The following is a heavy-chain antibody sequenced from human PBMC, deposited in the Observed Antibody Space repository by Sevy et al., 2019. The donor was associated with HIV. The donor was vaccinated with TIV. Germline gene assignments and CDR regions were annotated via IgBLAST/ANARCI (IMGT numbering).Heavy chain of an antibody. V-gene: IGHV3-7*01. D-gene: IGHD3-10*01. CDR1: GFTFSSYW. J-gene: IGHJ6*02. Sequence: GGYLRLSCAASGFTFSSYWMSWVRQAPGKGLEWVANIKQDGSEKYYVDSVKGRFTISRDNAKNSLYLQMNSLRAEDTAVYYCARDPWFGDNSGMDVWGQGTTVTVSS. CDR3: ARDPWFGDNSGMDV. CDR2: IKQDGSEK.